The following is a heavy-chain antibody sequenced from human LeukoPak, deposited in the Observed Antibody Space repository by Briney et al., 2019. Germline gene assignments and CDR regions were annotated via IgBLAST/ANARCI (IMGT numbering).Heavy chain of an antibody. CDR2: ISGSGGST. V-gene: IGHV3-23*01. CDR3: AKDGDYDSSGPEYFQH. Sequence: GGSLRLSCAASGFTFSSYAMSWVRQAPGKGLEWVSAISGSGGSTYYADSVKGRLTISRDNSKNTLYLQMNSLRAEDTAVYYCAKDGDYDSSGPEYFQHWGQGTLVTVSS. CDR1: GFTFSSYA. J-gene: IGHJ1*01. D-gene: IGHD3-22*01.